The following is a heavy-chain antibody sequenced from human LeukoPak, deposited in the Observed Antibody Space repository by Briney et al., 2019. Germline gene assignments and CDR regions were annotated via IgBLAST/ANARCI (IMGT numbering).Heavy chain of an antibody. J-gene: IGHJ4*02. CDR1: GYTFTGYY. CDR3: ARVAYSGSRPLQQYVY. Sequence: ASVKVSCKASGYTFTGYYMHWVRQAPGQGREWMGRINPNSGGTNYAQKFPGRVTMNRDTSISTAYMELSRLRSDDTAVYYCARVAYSGSRPLQQYVYWGQGTLVTVSS. CDR2: INPNSGGT. D-gene: IGHD1-26*01. V-gene: IGHV1-2*06.